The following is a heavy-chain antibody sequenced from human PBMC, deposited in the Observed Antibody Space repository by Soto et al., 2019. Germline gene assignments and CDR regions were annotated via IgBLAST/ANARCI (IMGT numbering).Heavy chain of an antibody. V-gene: IGHV3-30*03. D-gene: IGHD1-26*01. CDR1: GFTFNTYG. Sequence: QVQLVESGGGVVQPGRSLGLSCAASGFTFNTYGMHWVRQAPGKGLEWVAAISYDGINKYYVDSVKGRFTISRDNSKNTLYVQMNSLRAEDTALYYCARSPQPTRGIHWYFDVWGRGILVTVSS. CDR2: ISYDGINK. CDR3: ARSPQPTRGIHWYFDV. J-gene: IGHJ2*01.